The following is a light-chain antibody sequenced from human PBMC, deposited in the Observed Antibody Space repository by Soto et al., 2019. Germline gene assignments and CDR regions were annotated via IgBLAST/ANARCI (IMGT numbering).Light chain of an antibody. Sequence: GDRVTITCRARQIINNWLAWYQQKPGKAPKLLIFDASSLQSGVPPRFSGSGSGTEFTLTINSLQPDDVASYYCQQYKSYPLSVGGGTKVEIK. CDR1: QIINNW. CDR2: DAS. J-gene: IGKJ4*01. V-gene: IGKV1-5*01. CDR3: QQYKSYPLS.